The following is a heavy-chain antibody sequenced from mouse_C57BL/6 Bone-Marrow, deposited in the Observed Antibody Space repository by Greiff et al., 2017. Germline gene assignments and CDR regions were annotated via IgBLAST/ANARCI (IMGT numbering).Heavy chain of an antibody. Sequence: VQLQQPGTELVKPGASVKLSCKASGYTFTSYWMHWVKQRPGQGLEWIGNINPSNGGTNYNEKFKSKATMTVDKSTSTAYMQLSSLTSDDSAVYYCARWDWVDGFAYWGHGTLITVSA. CDR1: GYTFTSYW. J-gene: IGHJ3*01. CDR3: ARWDWVDGFAY. CDR2: INPSNGGT. D-gene: IGHD4-1*01. V-gene: IGHV1-53*01.